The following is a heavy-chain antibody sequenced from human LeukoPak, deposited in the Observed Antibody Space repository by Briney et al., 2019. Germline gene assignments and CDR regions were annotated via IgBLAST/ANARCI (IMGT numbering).Heavy chain of an antibody. V-gene: IGHV3-7*01. CDR1: GFPFSSYW. J-gene: IGHJ4*02. D-gene: IGHD4-11*01. CDR3: AREDHSNYNY. Sequence: GGSLRLSCAASGFPFSSYWMSWVRQPPGKGLEWVANIKQDGGETFYVVSVKGRFTISRDNAKNSLYLQMNSLRAEDTAVYYCAREDHSNYNYWGQGTLVTVSS. CDR2: IKQDGGET.